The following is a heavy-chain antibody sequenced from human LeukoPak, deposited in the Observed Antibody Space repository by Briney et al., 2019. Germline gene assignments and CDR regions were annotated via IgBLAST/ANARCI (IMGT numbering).Heavy chain of an antibody. CDR3: VKGVVPNYYYYYIDF. V-gene: IGHV1-69*06. CDR1: GGTFTSYS. J-gene: IGHJ6*03. CDR2: INTIFGKP. Sequence: GASVKVSCKASGGTFTSYSISWVRQAPGQGLEWMGGINTIFGKPNYAQKFTGRVTISADTSPSTAYLELSSLRSEETARYYRVKGVVPNYYYYYIDFWGEGTTVTVSS. D-gene: IGHD2-21*01.